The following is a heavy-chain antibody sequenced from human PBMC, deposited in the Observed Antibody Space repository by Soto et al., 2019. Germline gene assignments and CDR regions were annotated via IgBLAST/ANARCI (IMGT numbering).Heavy chain of an antibody. D-gene: IGHD3-10*01. CDR3: ARRAPFFYGSSQLFDY. Sequence: SETLSLTCTVSGVSISSNNFYWGWIRQPPGKGLEWIGSIYYSGSTYYNPSLKSRVTISVDTPRSQFSLKLTSVTAADTAVYYCARRAPFFYGSSQLFDYWGHGTLVTVSS. J-gene: IGHJ4*01. CDR1: GVSISSNNFY. V-gene: IGHV4-39*01. CDR2: IYYSGST.